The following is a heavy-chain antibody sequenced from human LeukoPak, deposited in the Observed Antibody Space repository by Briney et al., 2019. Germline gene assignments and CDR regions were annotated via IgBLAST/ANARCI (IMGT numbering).Heavy chain of an antibody. Sequence: GGSLRLSCAASGFSFSVYWMHWVRQAPGKGPVWVSRIKTDGSITDYADFVKGRFTISRDNAKNTLYLQMNSLRAEDTAVYYCAGSGYYYDSSGSGAFDIWGQGTMVTVSS. D-gene: IGHD3-22*01. J-gene: IGHJ3*02. CDR1: GFSFSVYW. V-gene: IGHV3-74*01. CDR2: IKTDGSIT. CDR3: AGSGYYYDSSGSGAFDI.